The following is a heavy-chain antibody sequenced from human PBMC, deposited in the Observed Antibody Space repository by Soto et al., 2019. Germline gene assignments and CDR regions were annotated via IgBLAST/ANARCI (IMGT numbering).Heavy chain of an antibody. J-gene: IGHJ6*02. CDR2: ISDYNGNT. CDR1: GYTFSSYG. Sequence: ASLKVSCKASGYTFSSYGLSWVRQAPGQGLEWMGWISDYNGNTHYAQKFQGRAIMTTDTSTRTAYMELRSLRSDDTAVYFCAREGYYSGSGTYYPHRYYGMDVWGQGTKVTVSS. V-gene: IGHV1-18*01. D-gene: IGHD3-10*01. CDR3: AREGYYSGSGTYYPHRYYGMDV.